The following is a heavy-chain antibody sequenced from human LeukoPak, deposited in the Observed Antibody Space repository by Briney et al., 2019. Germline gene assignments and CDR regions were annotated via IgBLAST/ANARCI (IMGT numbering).Heavy chain of an antibody. CDR2: INASGGST. Sequence: ASVKVSCKASGYTFTSYYMHWVRQAPGQGLEWMGIINASGGSTSYAQKFQGRVTMTRDTSTSTVYMELSSLRSEDTAVYYCARGIEQLWLQNWFDPWGQGTLVTVSS. J-gene: IGHJ5*02. D-gene: IGHD5-18*01. CDR3: ARGIEQLWLQNWFDP. CDR1: GYTFTSYY. V-gene: IGHV1-46*01.